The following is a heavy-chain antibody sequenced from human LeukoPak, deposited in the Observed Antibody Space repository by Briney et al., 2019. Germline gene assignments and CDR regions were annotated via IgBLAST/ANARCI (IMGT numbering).Heavy chain of an antibody. Sequence: GESLKISCKGSGYSFTTYWIAWVRQMPGRGLEWMGVISPDDSEIRYSPSFRGQVTISADKSTSTAYLQWSRLKASDTAIYYCARHEGSGSYYSYWGQGTLVTVSS. CDR3: ARHEGSGSYYSY. CDR2: ISPDDSEI. V-gene: IGHV5-51*01. CDR1: GYSFTTYW. J-gene: IGHJ4*02. D-gene: IGHD1-26*01.